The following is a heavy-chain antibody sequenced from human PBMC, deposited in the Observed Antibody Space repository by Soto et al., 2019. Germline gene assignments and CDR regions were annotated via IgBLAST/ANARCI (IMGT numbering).Heavy chain of an antibody. Sequence: GGSLRLSCAASGFTVSSNYMSWVRQAPGKGLEWVPAISGSGGSTFYADSVKGRFTISRDNSKSTLFLQMSSLRAEDTAVYYCAKLGSDFLNWFDPWGQGTLVTVSS. J-gene: IGHJ5*02. CDR1: GFTVSSNY. CDR2: ISGSGGST. V-gene: IGHV3-23*01. D-gene: IGHD3-16*01. CDR3: AKLGSDFLNWFDP.